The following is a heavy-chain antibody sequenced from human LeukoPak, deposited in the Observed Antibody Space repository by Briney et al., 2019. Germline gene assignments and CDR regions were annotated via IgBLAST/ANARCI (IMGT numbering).Heavy chain of an antibody. D-gene: IGHD5-18*01. CDR2: IYYSGST. J-gene: IGHJ4*02. CDR3: ARDAASDTARDY. CDR1: GGSISSSSYY. V-gene: IGHV4-39*07. Sequence: SETLSLTCTVSGGSISSSSYYWGWIRQPPGKGLEWIGSIYYSGSTYYNPSLKSRVTISVDTSKNQFSLKLSSVTAADTAVYYCARDAASDTARDYWGQGTLVTVSS.